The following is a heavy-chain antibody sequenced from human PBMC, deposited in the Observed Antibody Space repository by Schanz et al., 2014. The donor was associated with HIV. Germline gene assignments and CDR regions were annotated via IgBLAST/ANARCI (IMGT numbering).Heavy chain of an antibody. CDR1: GYTFTSYD. Sequence: QVQLVQSGPEVKKPGASVKVSCKTSGYTFTSYDINWVRQATGQGLEWMGWINGDDGATRYSQKFRGRVTMTRDTSISTAYMELSRLTSDDTAVYYCAREKMGWTTLRGSSFDIWGQGTVVTVSS. CDR2: INGDDGAT. V-gene: IGHV1-2*02. J-gene: IGHJ3*02. CDR3: AREKMGWTTLRGSSFDI. D-gene: IGHD3-10*01.